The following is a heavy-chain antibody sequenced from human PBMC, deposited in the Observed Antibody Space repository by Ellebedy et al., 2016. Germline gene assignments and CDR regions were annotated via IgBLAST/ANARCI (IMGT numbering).Heavy chain of an antibody. CDR3: ASSRYGAGTDGY. V-gene: IGHV3-73*01. D-gene: IGHD3-10*01. CDR1: GFTVSSNY. CDR2: IRSKANSYAT. Sequence: GGSLRLXXAASGFTVSSNYMSWVRQASGKGLEWVGRIRSKANSYATAYAASVKGRFTISRDDSKNTAYLQMNSLKSEDTAIYYCASSRYGAGTDGYWGQGTLVTVSS. J-gene: IGHJ4*02.